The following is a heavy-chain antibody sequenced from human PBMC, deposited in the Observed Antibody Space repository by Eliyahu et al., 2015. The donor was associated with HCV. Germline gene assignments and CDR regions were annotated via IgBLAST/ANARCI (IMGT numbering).Heavy chain of an antibody. CDR1: GGSVSSGSYY. CDR2: IYYSGST. Sequence: LVKPSETLSLTCTVSGGSVSSGSYYWSWIRQPPGKGLEWIGYIYYSGSTNYNPSLKSRVTISVDTSKNQFSLKLSSVTAADTAVYYCARALGTNIVVVVAASGAFDIWGQGTMVTVSS. V-gene: IGHV4-61*01. J-gene: IGHJ3*02. CDR3: ARALGTNIVVVVAASGAFDI. D-gene: IGHD2-15*01.